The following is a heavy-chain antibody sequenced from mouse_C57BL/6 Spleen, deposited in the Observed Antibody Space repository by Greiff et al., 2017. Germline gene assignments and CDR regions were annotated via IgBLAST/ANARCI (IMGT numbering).Heavy chain of an antibody. J-gene: IGHJ4*01. CDR3: AGTLYAMDY. V-gene: IGHV1-64*01. D-gene: IGHD4-1*01. Sequence: QVQLKQPGAELVKPGASVKLSCKASGYTFTSYWMHWVKQRPGQGLERIGMIHPNSGSTNYNERFKSKATLTVDKSSSTAYMQLSSLTSEDSAVYYCAGTLYAMDYWGQGTSVTVSS. CDR2: IHPNSGST. CDR1: GYTFTSYW.